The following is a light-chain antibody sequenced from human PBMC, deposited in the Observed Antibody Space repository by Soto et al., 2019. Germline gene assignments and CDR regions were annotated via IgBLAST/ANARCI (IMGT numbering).Light chain of an antibody. CDR1: NIGSKR. CDR3: QVWDSTSDLAV. J-gene: IGLJ1*01. CDR2: EDS. Sequence: SYELTQPPSVSVAPGQTARMTCGGNNIGSKRVRWYQHKAGQAPVMVVYEDSDRPSGIPERFSGSNSGNTATLTISRVEAGDEADYYCQVWDSTSDLAVFGTGTKLTVL. V-gene: IGLV3-21*02.